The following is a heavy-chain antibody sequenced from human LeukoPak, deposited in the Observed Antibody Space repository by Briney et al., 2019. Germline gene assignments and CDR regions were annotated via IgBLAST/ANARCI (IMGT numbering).Heavy chain of an antibody. Sequence: SVKVSCKTSGYTFTGYYMHWVRQAPGQGLEWMGRIIPILGIANYAQKFQGRVTITADKSTSTAYMELSSLRSEDTAVYYCARDSYYGSGSARPFDPWGQGTLVTVSS. CDR1: GYTFTGYY. D-gene: IGHD3-10*01. V-gene: IGHV1-69*04. CDR3: ARDSYYGSGSARPFDP. CDR2: IIPILGIA. J-gene: IGHJ5*02.